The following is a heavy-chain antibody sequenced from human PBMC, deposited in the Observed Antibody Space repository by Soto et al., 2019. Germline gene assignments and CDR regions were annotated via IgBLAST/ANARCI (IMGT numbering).Heavy chain of an antibody. CDR2: IYHSGST. D-gene: IGHD3-16*01. CDR1: ITNIYY. Sequence: SETLSLTCAVSITNIYYFGWIRQPPGKGLEWIGSIYHSGSTYYNPSLKSRVTISVDTSKNQFSLKLSSVTAADTAVYYCASFRGDPAYFDYWGQGTLVTI. CDR3: ASFRGDPAYFDY. J-gene: IGHJ4*02. V-gene: IGHV4-38-2*01.